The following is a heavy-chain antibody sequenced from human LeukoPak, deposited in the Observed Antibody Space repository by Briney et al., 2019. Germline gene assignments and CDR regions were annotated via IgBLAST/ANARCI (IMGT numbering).Heavy chain of an antibody. D-gene: IGHD3-10*01. Sequence: SGPTLVNPTRTLTLTCTFSGFSLSTSGVGVGWIRQPPGKALEWLALIYWDDDKRYSPSLKSRLTITKDTSKNQVVLTMTNMDPVDTATYYCAHSRTDYGSGSYGFYYYGMDVWGKGTTVTVSS. CDR2: IYWDDDK. CDR3: AHSRTDYGSGSYGFYYYGMDV. V-gene: IGHV2-5*02. CDR1: GFSLSTSGVG. J-gene: IGHJ6*04.